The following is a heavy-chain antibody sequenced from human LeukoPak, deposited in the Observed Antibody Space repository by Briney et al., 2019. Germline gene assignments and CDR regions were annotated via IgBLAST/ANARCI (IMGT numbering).Heavy chain of an antibody. V-gene: IGHV4-61*02. J-gene: IGHJ4*02. CDR1: GGSISSGSYY. D-gene: IGHD4-17*01. CDR3: ARGSLTTVTTFDY. CDR2: IYTSGST. Sequence: SQTLSLTCTVSGGSISSGSYYWSWIRQPAGKGLEWIGRIYTSGSTNYNPSLKSRVTISVDTSKNQFSLKLSSMTAADTAVYYCARGSLTTVTTFDYWGQGTLITVSS.